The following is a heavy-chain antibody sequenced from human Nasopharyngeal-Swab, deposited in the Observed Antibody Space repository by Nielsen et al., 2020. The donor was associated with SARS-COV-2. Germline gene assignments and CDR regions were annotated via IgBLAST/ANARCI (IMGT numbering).Heavy chain of an antibody. CDR2: IGAYNGNT. Sequence: ASVQVSCKATGYILTRYDISWVRQPRGQGLAWMGWIGAYNGNTNYAQKFQDRVTMTTDTSTSTVYMEVRSLRSDEKAVYYCARHGVAEDYWGQGTLVTVSS. D-gene: IGHD3-3*01. J-gene: IGHJ4*02. CDR3: ARHGVAEDY. CDR1: GYILTRYD. V-gene: IGHV1-18*01.